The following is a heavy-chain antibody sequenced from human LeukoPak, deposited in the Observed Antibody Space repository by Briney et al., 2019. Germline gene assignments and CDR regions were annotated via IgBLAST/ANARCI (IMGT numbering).Heavy chain of an antibody. CDR3: ARDGVAVVPAAMSYYYYGMDV. CDR1: GFTFSSYS. J-gene: IGHJ6*02. D-gene: IGHD2-2*01. V-gene: IGHV3-21*01. CDR2: ISSSSSYI. Sequence: GGSLRLSCAASGFTFSSYSMNWVRQAPGKGLEWVSSISSSSSYIYYADSVKGRFTISRDNAKNSLYLQMNSLRAEDTAVYYCARDGVAVVPAAMSYYYYGMDVWGQGTTVTVSS.